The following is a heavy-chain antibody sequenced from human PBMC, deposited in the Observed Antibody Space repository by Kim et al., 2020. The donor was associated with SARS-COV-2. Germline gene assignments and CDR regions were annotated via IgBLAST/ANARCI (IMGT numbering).Heavy chain of an antibody. J-gene: IGHJ4*02. V-gene: IGHV3-30*02. Sequence: DSVKGRFTISRDNSKHTLYLQMNSLRAEDTAVYYCAKAPILTGYYLGIDYWGQGTLVTVSS. CDR3: AKAPILTGYYLGIDY. D-gene: IGHD3-9*01.